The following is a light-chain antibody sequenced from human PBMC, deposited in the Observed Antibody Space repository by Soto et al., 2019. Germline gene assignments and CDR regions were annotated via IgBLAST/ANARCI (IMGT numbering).Light chain of an antibody. V-gene: IGKV1-5*03. J-gene: IGKJ1*01. Sequence: DIQMTQSPSTLSASVGDRVTITCRASQGIGSWLAWYQQKPGKAPKLLIYKASSLESGVPSRFSGSGSGTEFTLTISSLQPDDFATYYCQQYNSYSGTFGQGTKVDIK. CDR3: QQYNSYSGT. CDR2: KAS. CDR1: QGIGSW.